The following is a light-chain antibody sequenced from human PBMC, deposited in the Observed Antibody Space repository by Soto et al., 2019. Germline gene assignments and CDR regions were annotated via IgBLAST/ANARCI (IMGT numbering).Light chain of an antibody. CDR1: QSVSSNY. J-gene: IGKJ1*01. CDR3: QQYGRSPGWT. V-gene: IGKV3-20*01. Sequence: EIVLTQFPGTLSLSPGERATLSCRASQSVSSNYLAWYQQKPGQAPRLLIFGASSRATGIPDRLSGSGSETDFTLTISRLEPEDFAVYYCQQYGRSPGWTCVQGTKVEIK. CDR2: GAS.